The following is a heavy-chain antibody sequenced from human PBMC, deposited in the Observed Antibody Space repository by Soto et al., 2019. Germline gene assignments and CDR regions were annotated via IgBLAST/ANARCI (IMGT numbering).Heavy chain of an antibody. J-gene: IGHJ6*03. CDR3: AKDSSPLHYYYYYMDV. Sequence: GGSLRLSCVASGFTFSSYAMSWVRQAPGKGLEWVSAISGSGGSTYYADSVKGRFTISRDNSKNTLYLQMNSLRAEDTAVYYCAKDSSPLHYYYYYMDVWGKGTTVTVSS. V-gene: IGHV3-23*01. CDR2: ISGSGGST. CDR1: GFTFSSYA. D-gene: IGHD6-6*01.